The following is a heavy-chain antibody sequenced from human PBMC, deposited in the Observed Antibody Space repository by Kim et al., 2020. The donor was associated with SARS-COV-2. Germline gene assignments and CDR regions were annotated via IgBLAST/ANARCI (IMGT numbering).Heavy chain of an antibody. CDR3: ARRGLRYNWNLLSWFDP. D-gene: IGHD1-7*01. CDR1: GYSFTSYW. V-gene: IGHV5-51*01. J-gene: IGHJ5*02. Sequence: GESLKISCKGSGYSFTSYWIGWVRQMPGKGLEWMGIIYPGDSDTRYSPSFQGQVTISADKSISTAYLQWSSLKASDTAMYYCARRGLRYNWNLLSWFDPWGQGNLVTVSS. CDR2: IYPGDSDT.